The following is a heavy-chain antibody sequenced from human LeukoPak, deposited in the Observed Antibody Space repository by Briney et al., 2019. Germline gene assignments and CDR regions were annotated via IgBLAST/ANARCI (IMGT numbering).Heavy chain of an antibody. CDR1: GFTFSTFG. Sequence: GGSLRLFCAASGFTFSTFGMHWVRQVPGQGLEWVTFIPYDGSNKYYADSVKGRFTISRDNAKNTLSLQMNSLRAEDTAIYYCANGPTKDGYHYYFDYWGQGTLVTVSS. CDR3: ANGPTKDGYHYYFDY. V-gene: IGHV3-30*02. CDR2: IPYDGSNK. D-gene: IGHD5-24*01. J-gene: IGHJ4*02.